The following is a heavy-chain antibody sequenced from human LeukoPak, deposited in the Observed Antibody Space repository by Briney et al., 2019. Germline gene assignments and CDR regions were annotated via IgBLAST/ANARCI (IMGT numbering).Heavy chain of an antibody. J-gene: IGHJ4*02. D-gene: IGHD6-13*01. CDR2: VYYSGST. Sequence: SETLSLTCTVSGGSISSSNYYWGWIRQPPGEGLQWIGSVYYSGSTYYNSSLKSRVTISVDTSKNQFSLNLSSVTAADTAVYYCARLGAAAAGQRYLDYWGQGTLVTVSS. CDR1: GGSISSSNYY. CDR3: ARLGAAAAGQRYLDY. V-gene: IGHV4-39*01.